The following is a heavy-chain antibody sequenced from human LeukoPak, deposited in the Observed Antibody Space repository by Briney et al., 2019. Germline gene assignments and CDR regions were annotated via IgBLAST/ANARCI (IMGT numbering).Heavy chain of an antibody. CDR3: TTDGVGIEGATFDY. D-gene: IGHD1-26*01. CDR1: GFTFINAW. J-gene: IGHJ4*02. Sequence: GGSLRLSCAASGFTFINAWMAWVRQAPGKGLEWVGRIKAKPHGGTTDYAAPVKGRFTISRDDSKNTLYLQMNSLKTEDTAVYYCTTDGVGIEGATFDYWGQGILVTVSS. V-gene: IGHV3-15*01. CDR2: IKAKPHGGTT.